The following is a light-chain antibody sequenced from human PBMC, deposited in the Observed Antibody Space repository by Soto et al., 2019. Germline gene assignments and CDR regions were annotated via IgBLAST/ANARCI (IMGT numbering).Light chain of an antibody. CDR2: NVY. CDR1: NSDVGSYNY. Sequence: QSALTQPASVSGSPGQSITISCTGTNSDVGSYNYVSWHQQHPGKAPKLMIYNVYDRPSGISNRYSGSKSGNTASLTISGLQGEDEADYYCSSYTISRTYVFGTGTKLTVL. V-gene: IGLV2-14*03. J-gene: IGLJ1*01. CDR3: SSYTISRTYV.